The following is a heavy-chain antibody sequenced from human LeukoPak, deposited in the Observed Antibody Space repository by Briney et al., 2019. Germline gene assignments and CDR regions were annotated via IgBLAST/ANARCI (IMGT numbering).Heavy chain of an antibody. CDR2: INSDGSST. J-gene: IGHJ4*02. D-gene: IGHD3-10*01. Sequence: GGSLRLSCAASGFAFSGYWMHWVRQPPGKGPVWVSRINSDGSSTTYADSVKGRFTISRDNAKNTLFLQMDSLRAEDTAVYYCATYPHPSGGYDSWTYAPFDYWGQGTLVTVSA. CDR3: ATYPHPSGGYDSWTYAPFDY. CDR1: GFAFSGYW. V-gene: IGHV3-74*01.